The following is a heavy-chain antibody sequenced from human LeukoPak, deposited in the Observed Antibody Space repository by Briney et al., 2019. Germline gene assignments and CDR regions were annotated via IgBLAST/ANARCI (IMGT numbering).Heavy chain of an antibody. J-gene: IGHJ4*02. D-gene: IGHD3-10*01. CDR1: GGSISRGGYS. V-gene: IGHV4-30-2*01. Sequence: SETLSLTCAVSGGSISRGGYSWSWIRQPPGEGLEWIGYIYHSGSTYYNPSLKSRVTISVDRSKNQFSLKLSSVTAADTAVYYCARESRAGVFDYWGQGTLVTVS. CDR2: IYHSGST. CDR3: ARESRAGVFDY.